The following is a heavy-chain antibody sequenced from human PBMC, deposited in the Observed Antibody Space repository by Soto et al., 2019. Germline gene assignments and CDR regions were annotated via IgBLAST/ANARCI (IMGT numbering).Heavy chain of an antibody. CDR2: ISGSGGST. D-gene: IGHD2-2*01. J-gene: IGHJ4*02. Sequence: GGSLRLSCAASGFTFSSYAMSWVRQAPGKGLEWVSAISGSGGSTYYADSVKGRFTISRDNSKNTLYLQMNSLRAEDTAVYYCATFRPPYCRSASCYYYWGQGTLVTVSS. V-gene: IGHV3-23*01. CDR3: ATFRPPYCRSASCYYY. CDR1: GFTFSSYA.